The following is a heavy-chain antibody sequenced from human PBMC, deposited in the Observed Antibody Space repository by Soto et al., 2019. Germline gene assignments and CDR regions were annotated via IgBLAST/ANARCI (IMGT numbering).Heavy chain of an antibody. CDR2: IDYSGTA. Sequence: SETLSLTCTVSYGSISVSNVFCGWVRQPPGKGLEWIGNIDYSGTAYFRPSLGTRVTFPVDTSKNQFSLTLYSGTAADTAVYYCERTTGRHLDFWGQGILVTVSS. J-gene: IGHJ4*02. V-gene: IGHV4-39*01. CDR3: ERTTGRHLDF. D-gene: IGHD4-4*01. CDR1: YGSISVSNVF.